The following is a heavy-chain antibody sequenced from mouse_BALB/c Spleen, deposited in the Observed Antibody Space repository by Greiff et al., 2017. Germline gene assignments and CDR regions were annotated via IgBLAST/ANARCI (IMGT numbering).Heavy chain of an antibody. CDR2: INPSNGGT. J-gene: IGHJ3*01. V-gene: IGHV1S81*02. Sequence: QVQLQQSGAELVKPGASVKLSCKASGYTFTSYYMYWVKQRPGQGLEWIGEINPSNGGTNFNEKFKSKATLTVDKSSSTAYMQLSSLTSEDSAVYYCTRAHYGNYVWFAYWGQGTLVTVSA. D-gene: IGHD2-1*01. CDR3: TRAHYGNYVWFAY. CDR1: GYTFTSYY.